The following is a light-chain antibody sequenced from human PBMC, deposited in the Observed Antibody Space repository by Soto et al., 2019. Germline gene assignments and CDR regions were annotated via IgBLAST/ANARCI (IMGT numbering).Light chain of an antibody. J-gene: IGKJ4*01. V-gene: IGKV1-27*01. Sequence: DIQMTQSPSSLSAPVGDRVTITCRASQDISNFLAWYQQKPGKVPELLIYAASTLQPGVPSRFSGSGSGPDFTLTITSLQPEDVATYYCQKYNTAPQTFGGGTKVDIK. CDR1: QDISNF. CDR2: AAS. CDR3: QKYNTAPQT.